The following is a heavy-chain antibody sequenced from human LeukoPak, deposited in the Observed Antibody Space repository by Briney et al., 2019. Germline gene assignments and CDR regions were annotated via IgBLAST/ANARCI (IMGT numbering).Heavy chain of an antibody. CDR3: ARARGAFDI. CDR2: INHSGST. V-gene: IGHV4-34*01. J-gene: IGHJ3*02. CDR1: GGSFSGYY. Sequence: SETLSLTCAVNGGSFSGYYWSWIRQPPGKGLEWIGEINHSGSTNYNPSLKSRVTISVDTSKNQIPLKVNSVTAADTAVYYCARARGAFDIWGQGTMVTVSS.